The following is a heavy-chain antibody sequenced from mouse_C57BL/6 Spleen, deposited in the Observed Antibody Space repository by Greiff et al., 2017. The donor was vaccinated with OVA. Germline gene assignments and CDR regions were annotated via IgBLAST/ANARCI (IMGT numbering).Heavy chain of an antibody. CDR2: IDPETGGT. Sequence: VQLVESGAELVRPGASVTLSCKASGYTFTDYEMHWVKQTPVHGLEWIGAIDPETGGTAYNQKFKGKAILTADKSSSTAYMELRSLTSEDSAVYYCTRWGGNSPHWFDYWGQGTTLTVSS. J-gene: IGHJ2*01. V-gene: IGHV1-15*01. CDR3: TRWGGNSPHWFDY. D-gene: IGHD2-1*01. CDR1: GYTFTDYE.